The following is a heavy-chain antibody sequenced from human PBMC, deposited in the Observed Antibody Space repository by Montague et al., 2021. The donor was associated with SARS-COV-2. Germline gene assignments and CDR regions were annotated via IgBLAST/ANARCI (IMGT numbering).Heavy chain of an antibody. D-gene: IGHD6-13*01. CDR1: GGSFSGYY. V-gene: IGHV4-34*01. Sequence: SETLSLTCAVYGGSFSGYYWSWIRQPPGKGLEWIGEINHSGSAKYNPSLKSRVTISVDTSKNQFSLKLSSVTAADTAVYYCARFPSSSWYRGFDYWGQGTLVTVSS. J-gene: IGHJ4*02. CDR3: ARFPSSSWYRGFDY. CDR2: INHSGSA.